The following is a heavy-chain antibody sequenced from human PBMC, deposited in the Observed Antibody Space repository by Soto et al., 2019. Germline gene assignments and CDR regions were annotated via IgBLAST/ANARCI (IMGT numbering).Heavy chain of an antibody. CDR2: IYKSGNT. J-gene: IGHJ4*01. CDR3: ARGYYYDNSAGPPGE. D-gene: IGHD3-22*01. CDR1: GDSINTPHYY. Sequence: QVQLQESGPGLGKPSQTLSLTCTVSGDSINTPHYYWSWIRQPPGKGLQWIGYIYKSGNTYYNPSLKSRVTISEDTPKNQSSLKLTYVTAADTAVYYCARGYYYDNSAGPPGEWGQGTLVTVTS. V-gene: IGHV4-30-4*01.